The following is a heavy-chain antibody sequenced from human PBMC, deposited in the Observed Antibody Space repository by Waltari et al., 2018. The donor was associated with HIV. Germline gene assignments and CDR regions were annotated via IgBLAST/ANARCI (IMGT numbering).Heavy chain of an antibody. CDR2: RYTSGST. V-gene: IGHV4-61*02. Sequence: QVQLQESGPGLVKPSQTLSLTCTVSGGSISSGSYYWRWHRHPAGKGPEWIGRRYTSGSTNYNPSLKSRVTISVDTSKNQFSLKLSSVTAADTAVYYCARAPGYYDILTGYYNPYYFDYWGQGTLVTVSS. CDR3: ARAPGYYDILTGYYNPYYFDY. D-gene: IGHD3-9*01. CDR1: GGSISSGSYY. J-gene: IGHJ4*02.